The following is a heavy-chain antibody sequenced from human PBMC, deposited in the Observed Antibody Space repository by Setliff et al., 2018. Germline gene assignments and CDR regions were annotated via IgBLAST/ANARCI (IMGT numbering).Heavy chain of an antibody. CDR3: ATGQHSGSWTLDQ. CDR1: GYTFTNYG. Sequence: ASVKVSCKASGYTFTNYGVSWVRQAPGQGLEWMGWISGYNGKKEYSQKFRDRVTIIRDTSATTAYVELHSLRSDDTAVYYCATGQHSGSWTLDQWGQGTLVTVSS. D-gene: IGHD6-13*01. J-gene: IGHJ4*02. V-gene: IGHV1-18*01. CDR2: ISGYNGKK.